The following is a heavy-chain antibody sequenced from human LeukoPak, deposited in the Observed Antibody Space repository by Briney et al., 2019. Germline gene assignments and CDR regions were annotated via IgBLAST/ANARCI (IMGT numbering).Heavy chain of an antibody. CDR1: GYSFTGYW. V-gene: IGHV5-51*01. CDR2: IYPGDSDT. D-gene: IGHD6-19*01. J-gene: IGHJ4*02. Sequence: GESLKISCKGSGYSFTGYWIGWVRQMPGKGLEWMGIIYPGDSDTTYSPSFQGQVTISADKSISTAYLQWSSLKASDTAMYYCARLVDTPSAVAGPFDYWGQGTLVTVSS. CDR3: ARLVDTPSAVAGPFDY.